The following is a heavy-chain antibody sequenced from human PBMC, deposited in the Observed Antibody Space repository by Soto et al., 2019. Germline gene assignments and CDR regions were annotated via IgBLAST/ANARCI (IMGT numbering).Heavy chain of an antibody. J-gene: IGHJ4*02. D-gene: IGHD3-22*01. CDR2: ISYSGST. V-gene: IGHV4-59*08. CDR3: ARSLVFHDSNDSSGPFDY. Sequence: LPETLSLTCTVSGGSINNYYWNWIRQPPGKGLEWIGYISYSGSTDYNPSLKSRVTISLDTSTNQFSKSQFSLKLGPGSASDTAVYYCARSLVFHDSNDSSGPFDYWGKVTLMTVVS. CDR1: GGSINNYY.